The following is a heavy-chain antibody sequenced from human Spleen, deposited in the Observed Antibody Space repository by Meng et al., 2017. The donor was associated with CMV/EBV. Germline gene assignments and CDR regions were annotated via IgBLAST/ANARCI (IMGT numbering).Heavy chain of an antibody. CDR1: GFSLSSSGVG. Sequence: TCAFAGFSLSSSGVGVGWIRQPPGKALKWLEINYWDDAKRCRTSLKNSLTITKDTSTIRVVLRKTNREPVDTAAYYYAQRRDVDSFDFWGQGTLVTVSS. J-gene: IGHJ4*02. CDR2: NYWDDAK. CDR3: AQRRDVDSFDF. D-gene: IGHD4-17*01. V-gene: IGHV2-5*02.